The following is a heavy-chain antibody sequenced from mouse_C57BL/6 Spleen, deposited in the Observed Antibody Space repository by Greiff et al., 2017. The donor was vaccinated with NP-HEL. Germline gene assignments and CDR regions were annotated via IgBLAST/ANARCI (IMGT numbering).Heavy chain of an antibody. J-gene: IGHJ3*01. V-gene: IGHV5-16*01. CDR1: GFTFSDYY. Sequence: EVQVVESEGGLVQPGSSMKLSCTASGFTFSDYYMAWVRQVPEKGLEWVANINYDGSSTYYLDSLKSRFIISRDNAKNILYLQMSSLKSEDTATYYCARGGYGNYAWFAYWGQGTLVTVSA. D-gene: IGHD2-1*01. CDR3: ARGGYGNYAWFAY. CDR2: INYDGSST.